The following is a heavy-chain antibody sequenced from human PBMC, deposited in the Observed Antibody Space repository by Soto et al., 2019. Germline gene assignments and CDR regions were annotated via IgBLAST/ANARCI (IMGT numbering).Heavy chain of an antibody. D-gene: IGHD6-19*01. V-gene: IGHV4-4*02. J-gene: IGHJ4*02. CDR2: IYHSGST. CDR1: GGSISSSNW. CDR3: ARVMSGWYPLYFDY. Sequence: TSETLSLTCAVSGGSISSSNWWSWVRQPPGKGLEWIGEIYHSGSTNYNPSLKSRVTISVDKSKNQFSLKLSSVTAADTAVYYCARVMSGWYPLYFDYWGQGTLVTVSS.